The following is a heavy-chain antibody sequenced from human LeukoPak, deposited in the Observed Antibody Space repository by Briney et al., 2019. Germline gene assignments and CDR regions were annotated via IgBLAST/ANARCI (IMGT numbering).Heavy chain of an antibody. CDR3: AKDKIGWFRELLEAWEPSFDY. D-gene: IGHD3-10*01. Sequence: GGSLRLSCAASGFTFSSYSMNWVRQAPGKGLEWVSAISGSGGSTYYADSVKGRFTISRDNSKNTLYLQMNSLRAEDTAVYYCAKDKIGWFRELLEAWEPSFDYWGQGTLVTVSS. V-gene: IGHV3-23*01. J-gene: IGHJ4*02. CDR2: ISGSGGST. CDR1: GFTFSSYS.